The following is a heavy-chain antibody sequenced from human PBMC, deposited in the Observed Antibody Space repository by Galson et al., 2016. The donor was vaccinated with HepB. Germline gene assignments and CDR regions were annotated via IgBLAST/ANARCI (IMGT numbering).Heavy chain of an antibody. CDR3: AGGTAWHHFNF. J-gene: IGHJ4*02. CDR1: GFSISGYA. CDR2: IHVNVETT. D-gene: IGHD1-26*01. V-gene: IGHV3-23*01. Sequence: SLRLSCAASGFSISGYAMRWVRQAPGKGLEWVSSIHVNVETTYYADSVKGRFTISRDNSKNALYLQMSSLRVEDAAIYFCAGGTAWHHFNFWGQGTLVIVSS.